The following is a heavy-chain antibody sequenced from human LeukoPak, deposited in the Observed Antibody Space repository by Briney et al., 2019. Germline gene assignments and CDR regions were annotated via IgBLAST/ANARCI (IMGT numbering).Heavy chain of an antibody. V-gene: IGHV4-61*08. CDR1: GGSISSGDYY. CDR2: IYYSGST. Sequence: SETLSLTCTVSGGSISSGDYYWSWIRQPPGKGLEWIGYIYYSGSTNYDPSLKSRVTISVDTSKNQFSLKLSSVTAADTAVYYCARDLSGYSSSWYNFYYGMDVWGQGTTVTVSS. D-gene: IGHD6-13*01. J-gene: IGHJ6*02. CDR3: ARDLSGYSSSWYNFYYGMDV.